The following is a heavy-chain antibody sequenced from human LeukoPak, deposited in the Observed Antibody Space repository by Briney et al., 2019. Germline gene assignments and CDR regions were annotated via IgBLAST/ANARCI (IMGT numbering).Heavy chain of an antibody. D-gene: IGHD4-17*01. CDR3: ARSYGDYRQYYFDY. CDR1: GYTFTSNN. J-gene: IGHJ4*02. CDR2: INPSGGST. V-gene: IGHV1-46*01. Sequence: ASVKLSCTASGYTFTSNNMPWVRQAPGQGLEWKGIINPSGGSTSYAQKYQGRVTMTRDTSTSTVYMELSSLRSEDTAVYYCARSYGDYRQYYFDYWGQGTLVTVSS.